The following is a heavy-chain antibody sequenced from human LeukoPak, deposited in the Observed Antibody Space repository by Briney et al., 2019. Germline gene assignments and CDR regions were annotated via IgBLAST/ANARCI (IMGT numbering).Heavy chain of an antibody. CDR1: GLTFNDAW. D-gene: IGHD3-16*01. CDR2: IESRAGGGSI. Sequence: GGSLRLSCAVSGLTFNDAWMNWIRQAPGKGLEWVGRIESRAGGGSIYYATPVKGRFIISRDDSRNVLYVQMNSLKIEDTAVYYCTTDRKVGAIPYDYWGQGALVTVSS. CDR3: TTDRKVGAIPYDY. V-gene: IGHV3-15*07. J-gene: IGHJ4*02.